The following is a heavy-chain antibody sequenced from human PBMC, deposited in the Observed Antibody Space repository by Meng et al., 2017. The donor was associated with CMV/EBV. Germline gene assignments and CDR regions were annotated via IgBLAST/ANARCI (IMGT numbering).Heavy chain of an antibody. V-gene: IGHV3-11*01. CDR3: ARGSSMIVVVNFDY. CDR2: ISSSGSTI. J-gene: IGHJ4*02. Sequence: GGSLRLSCAASGFTFSDYYMSWIRQASGKGLEWVSYISSSGSTIYYADSVKGRFTISRDNAKNSLYLQMNSLRAEDTAVYYCARGSSMIVVVNFDYWGQGTLVTVSS. CDR1: GFTFSDYY. D-gene: IGHD3-22*01.